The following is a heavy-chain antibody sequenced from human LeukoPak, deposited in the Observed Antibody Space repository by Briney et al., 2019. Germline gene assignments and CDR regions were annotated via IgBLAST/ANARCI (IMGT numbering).Heavy chain of an antibody. D-gene: IGHD6-6*01. CDR2: INHSGST. CDR3: ARIAARFNFPDYYYMDV. Sequence: PSETLSLTCAVYGGSFSGYYWSWIRQPPGKGLEWIGEINHSGSTNYNPSLKSRVTISVDTSKNQFSLKLSSVTAADTAVYYCARIAARFNFPDYYYMDVWGKGTTVTVSS. CDR1: GGSFSGYY. J-gene: IGHJ6*03. V-gene: IGHV4-34*01.